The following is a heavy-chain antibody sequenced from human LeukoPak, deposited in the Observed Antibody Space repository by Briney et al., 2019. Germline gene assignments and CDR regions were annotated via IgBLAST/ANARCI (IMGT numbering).Heavy chain of an antibody. CDR1: GFTFSGSA. D-gene: IGHD1-26*01. J-gene: IGHJ4*02. V-gene: IGHV3-73*01. CDR2: IRSKANSYAT. CDR3: TPTLSGSYRYFDY. Sequence: GGSLRLSCAASGFTFSGSAMHWVRQASGKGLEWVGRIRSKANSYATAYAASVKGRFTISRDDSKNTAYLQMNSLKTEDTAVYYCTPTLSGSYRYFDYWGQGTLVTVSS.